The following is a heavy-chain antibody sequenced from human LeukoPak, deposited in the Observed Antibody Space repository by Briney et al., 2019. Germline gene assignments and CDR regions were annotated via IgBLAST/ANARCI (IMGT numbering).Heavy chain of an antibody. J-gene: IGHJ5*02. D-gene: IGHD3-3*01. Sequence: PSETLSLTCTVSGGSISSSSYYWSWIRQPPGKGLEWIGEINHSGSTNYNPSLKSRVTISVDTSKNQFSLKLSSVTAADTAVYYCARGSPIFYWFDPWGQGTLVTVSS. CDR1: GGSISSSSYY. CDR2: INHSGST. CDR3: ARGSPIFYWFDP. V-gene: IGHV4-39*07.